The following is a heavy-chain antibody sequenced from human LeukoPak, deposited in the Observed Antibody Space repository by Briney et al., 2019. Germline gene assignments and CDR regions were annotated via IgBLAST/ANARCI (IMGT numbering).Heavy chain of an antibody. Sequence: GGSLRLSCAASGSTFRSYSMNWVRQAPGKGLEWVSYISSSSGTTYLADSVEGRLTISRDDAKESLYLQMSSLRAEDTAVYYCARSHVYVWGSPEKTVSGFDLWGQGTMVTVSS. D-gene: IGHD3-16*01. J-gene: IGHJ3*01. CDR1: GSTFRSYS. CDR2: ISSSSGTT. CDR3: ARSHVYVWGSPEKTVSGFDL. V-gene: IGHV3-48*01.